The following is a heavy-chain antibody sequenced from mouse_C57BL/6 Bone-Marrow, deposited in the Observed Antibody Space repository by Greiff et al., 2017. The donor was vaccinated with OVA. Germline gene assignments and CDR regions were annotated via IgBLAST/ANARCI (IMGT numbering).Heavy chain of an antibody. V-gene: IGHV1-52*01. D-gene: IGHD1-1*01. Sequence: QVQLKQPGAELVRPGSSVKLSCKASGYTFTSYWMHLVKQRPIQGLEWIGNIDPSDSETHYNQKFKDKATLTVDKSSSTAYMQLSSLTSEDSAVYYCARVSLRSHYWGQGTTLTVSS. CDR2: IDPSDSET. CDR1: GYTFTSYW. J-gene: IGHJ2*01. CDR3: ARVSLRSHY.